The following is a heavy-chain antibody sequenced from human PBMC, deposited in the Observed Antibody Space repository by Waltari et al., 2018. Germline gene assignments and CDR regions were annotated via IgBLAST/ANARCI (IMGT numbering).Heavy chain of an antibody. Sequence: QVQLVQSGAEVKKPGSSVKVYCKASGGTFSSYAISWVRQAPGQGLEWMGRIIPIFGTANYAQKFQGRVTITADKSTSTAYMELSSLRSEDTAVYYCARAYSSSSGGYYFDYWGQGTLVTVSS. CDR1: GGTFSSYA. CDR2: IIPIFGTA. J-gene: IGHJ4*02. V-gene: IGHV1-69*13. D-gene: IGHD6-6*01. CDR3: ARAYSSSSGGYYFDY.